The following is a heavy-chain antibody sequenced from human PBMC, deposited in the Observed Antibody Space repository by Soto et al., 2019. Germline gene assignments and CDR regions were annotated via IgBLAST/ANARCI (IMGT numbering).Heavy chain of an antibody. D-gene: IGHD3-16*01. CDR1: GGSISRGGYS. CDR3: LRGESTVGCMGV. CDR2: IYHSGST. Sequence: PSETLSLTCAVSGGSISRGGYSWSWIRQPPGKGLEWIGYIYHSGSTYYNPSLKSRVTISVDRSKNQFSLKLSSVTAADTAVYYCLRGESTVGCMGVWGQGTMVTVSS. J-gene: IGHJ3*01. V-gene: IGHV4-30-2*01.